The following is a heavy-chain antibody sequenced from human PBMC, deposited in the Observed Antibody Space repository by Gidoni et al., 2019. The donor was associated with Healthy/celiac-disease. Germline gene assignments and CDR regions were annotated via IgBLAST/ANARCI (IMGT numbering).Heavy chain of an antibody. D-gene: IGHD5-18*01. J-gene: IGHJ6*02. Sequence: QVQLVQSGAAVTKPGASVKVSCKAPGYPFTGYYMHWVRQAPGQGLEWMGWINPNSGGTNYAQKFQGRVTMTRDTSISTAYMELSRLRSDDTAVYYCARDLGDTAMVSYYYYGMDVWGQGTTVTVSS. CDR3: ARDLGDTAMVSYYYYGMDV. V-gene: IGHV1-2*02. CDR2: INPNSGGT. CDR1: GYPFTGYY.